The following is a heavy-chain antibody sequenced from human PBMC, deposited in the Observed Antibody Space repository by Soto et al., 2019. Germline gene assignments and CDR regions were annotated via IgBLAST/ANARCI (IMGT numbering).Heavy chain of an antibody. D-gene: IGHD6-13*01. V-gene: IGHV1-69*13. J-gene: IGHJ4*02. CDR3: ARGNSSSWHFDY. Sequence: SVKVSCKASGGTFSSYAISWVRQAPGQGLEWMGGIIPIFGTANYAQKFKGRVTITADESTSTAYMELSSLRSEDTAVYYCARGNSSSWHFDYWGQGTLVTVSS. CDR1: GGTFSSYA. CDR2: IIPIFGTA.